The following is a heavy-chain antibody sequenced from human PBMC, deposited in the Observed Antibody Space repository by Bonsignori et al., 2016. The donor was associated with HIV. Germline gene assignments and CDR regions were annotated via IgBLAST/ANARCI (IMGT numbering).Heavy chain of an antibody. J-gene: IGHJ3*01. CDR1: GYSISSGYF. Sequence: GSLRLSCAVSGYSISSGYFWGWIRQPPGKGLEWIGSIYHSGYTYYNPSLRGRVTISVDTSKNLFSLNLSSVTAADTAVYYCARHGPYDYVWGSYRSGAFDFWGQGTLVTVSS. CDR3: ARHGPYDYVWGSYRSGAFDF. V-gene: IGHV4-38-2*01. D-gene: IGHD3-16*02. CDR2: IYHSGYT.